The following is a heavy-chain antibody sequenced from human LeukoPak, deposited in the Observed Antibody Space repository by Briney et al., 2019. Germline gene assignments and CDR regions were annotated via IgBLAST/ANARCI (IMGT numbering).Heavy chain of an antibody. Sequence: GGSLRLSCAVSGFTFSNYWMRWVRQAPGKGLEWVANINQYASEKYYVDSVKGRFTISIDNAKNSLYLQLNSLRAEVTAMYHCVNDYERQRGYWGQGTLVIVSS. D-gene: IGHD4-17*01. V-gene: IGHV3-7*01. J-gene: IGHJ4*02. CDR3: VNDYERQRGY. CDR2: INQYASEK. CDR1: GFTFSNYW.